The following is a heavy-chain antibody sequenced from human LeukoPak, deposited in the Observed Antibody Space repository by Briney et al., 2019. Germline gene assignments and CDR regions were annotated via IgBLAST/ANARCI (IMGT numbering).Heavy chain of an antibody. J-gene: IGHJ5*02. CDR3: ARGGFSYGYNWFDP. CDR2: MNPNSGNT. D-gene: IGHD5-18*01. Sequence: ASVKVSCKASGYTFTSCDINWVRQATGQGLEWMGWMNPNSGNTGYAQKFQGRVTMTRNTSISTAYMELSSLRSEDTAMYYCARGGFSYGYNWFDPWGQGTLVTVSS. CDR1: GYTFTSCD. V-gene: IGHV1-8*01.